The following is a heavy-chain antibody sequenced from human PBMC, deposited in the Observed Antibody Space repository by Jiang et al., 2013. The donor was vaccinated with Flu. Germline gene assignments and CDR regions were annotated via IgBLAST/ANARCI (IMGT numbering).Heavy chain of an antibody. J-gene: IGHJ6*02. CDR1: GGTFSSYT. CDR3: ARSPTNKQQLDTYYGMDA. D-gene: IGHD6-13*01. Sequence: GAEVKKPGSSVKVSCKASGGTFSSYTISWVRQAPGQGLEWMGRIIPILGIANYAQKFQGRVTITADKSTSTAYMELSSLRSEDTAVYYCARSPTNKQQLDTYYGMDAWGQGTTVTVSS. V-gene: IGHV1-69*02. CDR2: IIPILGIA.